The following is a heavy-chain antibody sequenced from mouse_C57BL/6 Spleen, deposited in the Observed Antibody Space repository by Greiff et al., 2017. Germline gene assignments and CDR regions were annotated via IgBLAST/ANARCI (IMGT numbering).Heavy chain of an antibody. CDR1: GYAFSSSW. Sequence: QVQLQQSGPELVKPGASVKISCKASGYAFSSSWMNWVKQRPGKGLEWIGRIYPGDGDTNYNGKFKGKATLTADKSSSTAYMQLSSLTSEDSAVYFCARWRNFLDWYFNVWGTGTTVTVSS. CDR2: IYPGDGDT. V-gene: IGHV1-82*01. J-gene: IGHJ1*03. CDR3: ARWRNFLDWYFNV.